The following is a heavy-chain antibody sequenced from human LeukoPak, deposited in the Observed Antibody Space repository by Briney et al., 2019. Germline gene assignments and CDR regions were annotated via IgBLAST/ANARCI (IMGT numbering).Heavy chain of an antibody. V-gene: IGHV4-61*08. D-gene: IGHD7-27*01. J-gene: IGHJ3*02. Sequence: PSETLSLTCAVSGGSISSGGYYWSWIRQPPGKGLEWIGYIYYSGSTNYNPYLKSRVTISVDTSKNQFSLKLSSVTAADTAVYYCARATNWGAFDIWGQGTMVTVSS. CDR1: GGSISSGGYY. CDR2: IYYSGST. CDR3: ARATNWGAFDI.